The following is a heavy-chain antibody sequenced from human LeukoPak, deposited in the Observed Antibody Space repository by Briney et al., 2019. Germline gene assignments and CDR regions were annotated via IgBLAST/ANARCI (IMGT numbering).Heavy chain of an antibody. CDR2: INPSGGST. Sequence: ASVKVSCKASGYTFTSYYMHWVRQAPGQGLEWMGIINPSGGSTSYAQKFQGRVTMTRDTSTSTVYMELRSLRSEDTAVYYCARDYLMGDSSGPPYDYWGQGTLVTVSS. CDR3: ARDYLMGDSSGPPYDY. D-gene: IGHD3-22*01. J-gene: IGHJ4*02. CDR1: GYTFTSYY. V-gene: IGHV1-46*01.